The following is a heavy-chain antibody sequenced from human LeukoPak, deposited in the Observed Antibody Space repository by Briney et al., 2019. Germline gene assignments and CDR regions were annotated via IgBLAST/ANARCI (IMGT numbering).Heavy chain of an antibody. J-gene: IGHJ3*02. CDR1: GGSLSSYY. D-gene: IGHD3-22*01. CDR2: IYTSGST. V-gene: IGHV4-4*07. Sequence: SETLSLTCTVSGGSLSSYYWSWIRQPAGKGLEWIGRIYTSGSTNYNPSLKSRVTMSVDTSKNQFSLKLSSVTAADTAVYYCARDLMIVVAYDAFDIWGQGTMVTVSS. CDR3: ARDLMIVVAYDAFDI.